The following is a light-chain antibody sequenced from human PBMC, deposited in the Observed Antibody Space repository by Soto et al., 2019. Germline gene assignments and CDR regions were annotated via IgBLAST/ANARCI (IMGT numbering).Light chain of an antibody. J-gene: IGKJ3*01. CDR1: QSVSSNY. CDR3: QQYGSSPPNFT. CDR2: GAS. V-gene: IGKV3-20*01. Sequence: EIVLTQSPGTLSLSPGERATLSCRASQSVSSNYLAWYQQRPGQAPRLLIFGASYRATGIPDRFSGSGSGTGSTLTISRLGHEDFAFYDCQQYGSSPPNFTLGRGTKVDS.